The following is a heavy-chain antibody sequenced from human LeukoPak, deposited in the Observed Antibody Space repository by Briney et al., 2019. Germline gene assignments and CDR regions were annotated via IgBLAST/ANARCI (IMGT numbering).Heavy chain of an antibody. D-gene: IGHD4-11*01. CDR1: GYTFTGYY. CDR3: ARDLYRDSLPVSWFDP. CDR2: INPNSGGT. V-gene: IGHV1-2*06. J-gene: IGHJ5*02. Sequence: ASVKVSXKASGYTFTGYYMHWVRQAPGQGLEWMGRINPNSGGTNYAQKLQGRVTMTTDTSTSTAYMELRSLRSDDTAVYYCARDLYRDSLPVSWFDPWGQGTLVTVSS.